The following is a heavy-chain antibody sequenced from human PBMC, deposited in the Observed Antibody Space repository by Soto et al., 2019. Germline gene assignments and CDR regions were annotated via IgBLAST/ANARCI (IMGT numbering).Heavy chain of an antibody. V-gene: IGHV3-30-3*01. Sequence: GGSLRLSCAASGFTFSTYSMQWVRQAPDKGLEWLAVISYSGGTIFYADSVRGRFTISRDNSKNTLNLQMNSLRPGDTAVYYCARDGGAAGTFDYWGRGTLVTVTS. CDR2: ISYSGGTI. CDR3: ARDGGAAGTFDY. CDR1: GFTFSTYS. D-gene: IGHD6-13*01. J-gene: IGHJ4*02.